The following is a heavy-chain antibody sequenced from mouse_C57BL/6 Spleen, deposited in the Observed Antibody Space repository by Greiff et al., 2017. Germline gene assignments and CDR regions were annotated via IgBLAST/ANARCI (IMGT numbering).Heavy chain of an antibody. V-gene: IGHV1-55*01. CDR2: IYPGSGST. CDR3: ARWSMRDCGFDY. J-gene: IGHJ2*01. D-gene: IGHD2-13*01. Sequence: VQLQQPGAELVKPGASVKMSCKASGYTFTSYWITWVKQRPGQGLEWIGDIYPGSGSTNYNEKFKSKATLTVDTSSSTAYMQLSSLTSEDSAVYCCARWSMRDCGFDYWGQGTTLTVSS. CDR1: GYTFTSYW.